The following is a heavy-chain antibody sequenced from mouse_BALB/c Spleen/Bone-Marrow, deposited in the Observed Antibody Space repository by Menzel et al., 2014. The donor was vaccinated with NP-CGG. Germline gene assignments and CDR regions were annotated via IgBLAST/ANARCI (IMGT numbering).Heavy chain of an antibody. Sequence: QVQLKQSGAELMKPGASVKISCKATGYTFSSYWIEWVKQRPGHGLKWIGEILPGRGSTNYNEKFKGKATFTSDTSSNTAYMQLSSLTSEDSAVYYCARWDTTAMDYWGQGTSVTVSS. CDR1: GYTFSSYW. CDR3: ARWDTTAMDY. CDR2: ILPGRGST. D-gene: IGHD1-1*01. V-gene: IGHV1-9*01. J-gene: IGHJ4*01.